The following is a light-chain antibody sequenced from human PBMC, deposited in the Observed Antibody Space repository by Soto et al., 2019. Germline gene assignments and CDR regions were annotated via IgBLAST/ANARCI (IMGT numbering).Light chain of an antibody. V-gene: IGKV1-39*01. CDR2: DAS. CDR3: QQSYTTPLT. Sequence: DIQMTQSPSSLSASVGDRVTITCRASQSIRSSLSWYQQKPGKAPKLLIYDASSVQRGVPSRFSGSGSGTDFTLIISSLQPEDFATYYCQQSYTTPLTFGRGTKVEIK. CDR1: QSIRSS. J-gene: IGKJ1*01.